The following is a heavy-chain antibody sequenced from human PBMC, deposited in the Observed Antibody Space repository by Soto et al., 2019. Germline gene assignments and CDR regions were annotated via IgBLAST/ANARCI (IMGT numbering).Heavy chain of an antibody. Sequence: GASVKVSCKASGGTFSSYAISWVRQAPGQGLEWMGWMNPNTGNSGYAQKFQGRVTMTSDTSISTAHMELSSLRSDDTAVYYCARRAETNGWNGFGADKYYFDFWGQGPLVTVSS. CDR3: ARRAETNGWNGFGADKYYFDF. CDR1: GGTFSSYA. J-gene: IGHJ4*02. D-gene: IGHD1-1*01. V-gene: IGHV1-8*02. CDR2: MNPNTGNS.